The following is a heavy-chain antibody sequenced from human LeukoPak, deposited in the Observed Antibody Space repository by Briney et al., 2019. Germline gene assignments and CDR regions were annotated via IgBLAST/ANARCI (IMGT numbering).Heavy chain of an antibody. CDR3: AHVCVGRGVCVPN. Sequence: GGSLRLSCVTSGFTFSSSPMTWVRQAPGKGLEWVSSITESGDNTYYTDPVKGRLTISRDNSKSTVYLQMNSLRVDDTAIYYCAHVCVGRGVCVPNWGQGTLVTVSS. CDR1: GFTFSSSP. V-gene: IGHV3-23*01. J-gene: IGHJ4*02. CDR2: ITESGDNT. D-gene: IGHD2-8*01.